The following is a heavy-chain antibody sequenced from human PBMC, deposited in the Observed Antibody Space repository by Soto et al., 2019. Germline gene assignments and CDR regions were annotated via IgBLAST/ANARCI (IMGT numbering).Heavy chain of an antibody. CDR1: GFSLTSGVG. D-gene: IGHD5-12*01. CDR2: IYWDDDK. V-gene: IGHV2-5*02. Sequence: QITLTESGPTLVTPPQTLTLTCTFSGFSLTSGVGVGWIRQPPGKALEWLALIYWDDDKRYSPALKNRLTINKDTSKNQVVLTMTNVGPVDTATYFCAHIDPEIVTVGGHGGFDYWGQGTLVTVSS. J-gene: IGHJ4*02. CDR3: AHIDPEIVTVGGHGGFDY.